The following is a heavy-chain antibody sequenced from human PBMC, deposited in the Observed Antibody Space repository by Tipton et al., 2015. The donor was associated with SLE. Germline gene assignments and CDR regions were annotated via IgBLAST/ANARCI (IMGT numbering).Heavy chain of an antibody. Sequence: QSGPEVKKPGSSVKVSCKASEGTFSSYAISWVRQAPGQGLEWMGGIIPIFGTANYAQKFQGRVTITTDESTSTAYTELSSLRSEDTAVYYCARSGRIPSQGAFDIWGQGTMVTVSS. CDR1: EGTFSSYA. CDR2: IIPIFGTA. D-gene: IGHD1-26*01. V-gene: IGHV1-69*05. J-gene: IGHJ3*02. CDR3: ARSGRIPSQGAFDI.